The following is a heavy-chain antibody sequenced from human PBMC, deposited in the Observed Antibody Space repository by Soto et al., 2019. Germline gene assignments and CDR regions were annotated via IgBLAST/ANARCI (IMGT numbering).Heavy chain of an antibody. J-gene: IGHJ5*02. CDR3: ARSGGFWSGANWFDP. CDR2: IWYDGSNK. V-gene: IGHV3-33*01. Sequence: QPGGSLRLSCAASGFTFSSYGMHWVRQAPGKGLEWVAVIWYDGSNKYYADSVKGRFTISRDNSKNTLYLQMNSLRAEDTAVYYCARSGGFWSGANWFDPWGQGTLVTVSS. D-gene: IGHD3-3*01. CDR1: GFTFSSYG.